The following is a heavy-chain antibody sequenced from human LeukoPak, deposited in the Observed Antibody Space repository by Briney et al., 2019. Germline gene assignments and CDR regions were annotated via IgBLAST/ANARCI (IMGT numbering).Heavy chain of an antibody. CDR2: INPSGGST. CDR3: AVLGYCSSTSCYEDY. CDR1: GYTFTGYY. V-gene: IGHV1-46*01. Sequence: ASVKVSCKASGYTFTGYYMHWVRQAPGQGLEWMGWINPSGGSTSYAQKFQGRVTMTRDMSTSTVYMELSSLRSEDTAVYYCAVLGYCSSTSCYEDYWGQGTLVTVSS. J-gene: IGHJ4*02. D-gene: IGHD2-2*01.